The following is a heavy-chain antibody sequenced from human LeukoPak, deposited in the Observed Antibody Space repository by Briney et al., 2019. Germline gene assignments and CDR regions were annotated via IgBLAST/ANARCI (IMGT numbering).Heavy chain of an antibody. V-gene: IGHV3-53*04. CDR1: GFTVSSNY. J-gene: IGHJ6*02. CDR3: ARDGRGFGGYYYYSGMDV. D-gene: IGHD3-10*01. Sequence: GGSLRLSCAASGFTVSSNYMSWVRQAPGKGRGWVSVVYSVGSTYSADSVKGRLPISRQNSKNTLYFQMNSLRAEDTAVYYCARDGRGFGGYYYYSGMDVWGQGTTVTVSS. CDR2: VYSVGST.